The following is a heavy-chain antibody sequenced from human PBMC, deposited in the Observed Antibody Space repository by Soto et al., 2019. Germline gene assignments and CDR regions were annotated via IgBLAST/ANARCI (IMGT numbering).Heavy chain of an antibody. CDR1: GYTFCNHW. CDR3: AAGYTTGLDGFDI. J-gene: IGHJ3*02. D-gene: IGHD2-2*02. Sequence: CESLKISWQGSGYTFCNHWIGWVRQMPGKGLEWMGIIYPDDSDARYSPSFQGLVTLSVDKSISTAYLQWRSLKASDSAMYYCAAGYTTGLDGFDIWGQGTMVSVSS. V-gene: IGHV5-51*01. CDR2: IYPDDSDA.